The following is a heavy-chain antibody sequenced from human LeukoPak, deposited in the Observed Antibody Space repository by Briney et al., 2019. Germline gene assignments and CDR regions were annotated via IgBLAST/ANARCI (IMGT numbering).Heavy chain of an antibody. J-gene: IGHJ4*02. D-gene: IGHD5-12*01. CDR1: GFTFSTYA. V-gene: IGHV3-23*01. CDR3: AKGHTDSEWLYFDS. CDR2: IRGSGDST. Sequence: GGSLRLSCAASGFTFSTYAMSWVRQAPGKGLGWVSGIRGSGDSTYYADSVKGRFTISRDNSKNTLYLQRNSLRAEDTAVYYCAKGHTDSEWLYFDSWGQGSLVTVSS.